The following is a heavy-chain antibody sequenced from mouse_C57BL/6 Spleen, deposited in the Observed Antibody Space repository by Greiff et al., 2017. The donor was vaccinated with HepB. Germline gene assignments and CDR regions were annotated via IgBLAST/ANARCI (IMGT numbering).Heavy chain of an antibody. CDR1: GYTFTSYW. J-gene: IGHJ2*01. D-gene: IGHD1-1*01. CDR2: IHPNSGST. CDR3: ARGYYYGSRFDY. V-gene: IGHV1-64*01. Sequence: QVQLQQPGAELVKPGASVKLSCKASGYTFTSYWMHWVKQRPGPGLEWIGMIHPNSGSTNYNEKFKSKATLTVDKSSSTAYMQLSSLTSEDSAVYYCARGYYYGSRFDYWGQGTTLTVSS.